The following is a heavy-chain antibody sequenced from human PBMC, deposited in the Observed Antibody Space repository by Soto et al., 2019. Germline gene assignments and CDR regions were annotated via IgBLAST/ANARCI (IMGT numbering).Heavy chain of an antibody. V-gene: IGHV3-33*01. CDR1: GFSFSSYG. CDR3: ARDRFTFGGVTKPIYYFDY. J-gene: IGHJ4*02. Sequence: QVQLVESGGGVVQPGRSLRLSCAASGFSFSSYGMHWVRQAPGKGLEWVAVIWYDASNKYYADSVKGRFTISRDNSKNTLYLQMNSLRAEDTAVYYCARDRFTFGGVTKPIYYFDYWGQGTLVTVSS. D-gene: IGHD3-16*01. CDR2: IWYDASNK.